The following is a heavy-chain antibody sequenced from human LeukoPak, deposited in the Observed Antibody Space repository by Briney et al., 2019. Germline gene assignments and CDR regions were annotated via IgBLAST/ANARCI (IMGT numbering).Heavy chain of an antibody. CDR2: ISAYNGNT. CDR3: ARERYSYGAFDY. J-gene: IGHJ4*02. D-gene: IGHD5-18*01. V-gene: IGHV1-18*01. Sequence: ASVRVSSKASGYTFTTYGISGVRQAPGQGREWMGWISAYNGNTNYAKKLQGRVTMTTDTSTSTAYMELRSLRSDDTAVYYCARERYSYGAFDYWGQGTLVTVSS. CDR1: GYTFTTYG.